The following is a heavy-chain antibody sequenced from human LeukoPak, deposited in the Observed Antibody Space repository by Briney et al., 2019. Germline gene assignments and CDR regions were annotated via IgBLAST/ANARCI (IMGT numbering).Heavy chain of an antibody. CDR2: IYYSGST. Sequence: SETLSLTCAVYGGSFSGYYWSWIRQPPGKGLEGIGYIYYSGSTNYNPSLKSRVTISVDTSKNQFSLKLSSVTAADTAVYYCAREDAQEGTNAFDIWGQGTMVTVPS. V-gene: IGHV4-59*01. CDR1: GGSFSGYY. CDR3: AREDAQEGTNAFDI. J-gene: IGHJ3*02. D-gene: IGHD2-2*01.